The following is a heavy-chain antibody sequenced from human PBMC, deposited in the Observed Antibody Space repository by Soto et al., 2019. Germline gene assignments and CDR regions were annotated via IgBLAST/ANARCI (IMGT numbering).Heavy chain of an antibody. CDR2: ISSSSSTI. D-gene: IGHD3-3*01. CDR1: GFTFSSYS. V-gene: IGHV3-48*02. CDR3: ARDPGWKYDFWSGYIYYYYGMDV. J-gene: IGHJ6*02. Sequence: GGSLRLSCAASGFTFSSYSMNWVRQAPGKGLEWVSYISSSSSTIYYADSVKGRFTISRDNAKNSLYLQMNSLRDEDTAVYYCARDPGWKYDFWSGYIYYYYGMDVWGQGTTVTVSS.